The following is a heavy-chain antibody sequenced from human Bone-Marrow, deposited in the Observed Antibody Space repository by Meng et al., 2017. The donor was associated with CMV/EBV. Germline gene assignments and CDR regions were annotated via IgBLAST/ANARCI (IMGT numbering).Heavy chain of an antibody. J-gene: IGHJ5*02. Sequence: GESLKISCAASGFTFSSYWMSWVRQAPGKGLEWVGNIKQDGSEKNYVDSVKGRFTISRDNTKNSLYLQMNRLRAEDTAVYFCARGCSKTYYDFWSGYYQSGRWFDPWGQGTLVTFPS. CDR2: IKQDGSEK. D-gene: IGHD3-3*01. CDR3: ARGCSKTYYDFWSGYYQSGRWFDP. CDR1: GFTFSSYW. V-gene: IGHV3-7*01.